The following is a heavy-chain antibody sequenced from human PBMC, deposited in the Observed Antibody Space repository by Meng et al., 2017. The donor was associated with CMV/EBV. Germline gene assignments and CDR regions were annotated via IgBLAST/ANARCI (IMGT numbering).Heavy chain of an antibody. Sequence: HVQLPESGPGLWKPGDTLSLTCTVSGGSISSYDWSWIRQAAGKGLEWIGRINTSGGTTYNPSLKSRVTMSVDTSKNQFSLKLSSVTAADTAVYYCARGPEVDYGDYVGLDYWGQGTLVTVSS. CDR3: ARGPEVDYGDYVGLDY. J-gene: IGHJ4*02. CDR1: GGSISSYD. D-gene: IGHD4-17*01. V-gene: IGHV4-4*07. CDR2: INTSGGT.